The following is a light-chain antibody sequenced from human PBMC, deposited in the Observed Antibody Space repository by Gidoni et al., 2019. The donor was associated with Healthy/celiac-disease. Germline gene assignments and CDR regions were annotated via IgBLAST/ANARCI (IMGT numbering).Light chain of an antibody. V-gene: IGKV2-28*01. CDR3: MQARQTALT. CDR1: QSLLHSNGYNY. J-gene: IGKJ4*01. Sequence: DTAMTQSPLPLPVTPGEPASISCSSSQSLLHSNGYNYLEWYLQKPGQSPQLLIYLGSNRASGVPDRFSGSGSGTDFTLKISRVEAEYVGVYYCMQARQTALTFGGGTKVEIK. CDR2: LGS.